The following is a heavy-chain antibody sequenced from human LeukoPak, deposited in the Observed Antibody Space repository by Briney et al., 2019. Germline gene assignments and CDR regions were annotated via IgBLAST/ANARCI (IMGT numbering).Heavy chain of an antibody. D-gene: IGHD6-6*01. Sequence: GRSLRLSCAASGFTFSSYAMHWVRQAPGKGLEWVAVISYDGSNKYYADSVKGRFTISRDNTKNTLYLQMNSLRAEDTAVYYCTKQLVPNYFDYWGQGTLVTVPS. J-gene: IGHJ4*02. CDR1: GFTFSSYA. V-gene: IGHV3-30-3*01. CDR3: TKQLVPNYFDY. CDR2: ISYDGSNK.